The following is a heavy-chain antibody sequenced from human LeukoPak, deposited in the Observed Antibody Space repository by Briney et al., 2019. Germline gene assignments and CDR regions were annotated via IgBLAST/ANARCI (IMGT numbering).Heavy chain of an antibody. CDR2: IYYSGST. Sequence: SSETLSLTCTVSGGSISPYYWTWIRQPPGKALEWIGYIYYSGSTKYNPSLESRVTISVDTSKNQFSLKVTSVTAADTAVYYCARHSSGWYMSLDYWGQGTLVTVSS. CDR1: GGSISPYY. D-gene: IGHD6-19*01. CDR3: ARHSSGWYMSLDY. V-gene: IGHV4-59*01. J-gene: IGHJ4*02.